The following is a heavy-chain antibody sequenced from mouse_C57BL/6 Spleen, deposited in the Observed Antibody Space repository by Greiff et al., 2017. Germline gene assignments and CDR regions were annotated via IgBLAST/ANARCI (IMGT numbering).Heavy chain of an antibody. J-gene: IGHJ1*03. CDR2: IRNKPNGSPT. D-gene: IGHD1-1*01. CDR3: VKAHYYGSRPLFYWYCDV. V-gene: IGHV7-4*01. Sequence: EVKVVESGGGLVQPGASLRLSCAASGFTFTDYYMSWVRQPPGKAPAWLALIRNKPNGSPTGYPASVKGRFTISRDNSQNILYLQMNTLRAEDSATYYCVKAHYYGSRPLFYWYCDVWGTGTTVTVSS. CDR1: GFTFTDYY.